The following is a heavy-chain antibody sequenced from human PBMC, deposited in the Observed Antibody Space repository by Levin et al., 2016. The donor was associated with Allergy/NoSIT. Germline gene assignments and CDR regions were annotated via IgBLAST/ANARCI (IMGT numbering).Heavy chain of an antibody. Sequence: SVKVSCKASGGTFSRYSFTWVRQAPGQGLEWMGALIPEFGTPNYAQKFQGRVTISADESTSTVFLEVNSLRSEDTAIYFCAREGSGGWNFDYWGQGSLVTVSS. CDR1: GGTFSRYS. D-gene: IGHD6-19*01. CDR3: AREGSGGWNFDY. CDR2: LIPEFGTP. J-gene: IGHJ4*02. V-gene: IGHV1-69*13.